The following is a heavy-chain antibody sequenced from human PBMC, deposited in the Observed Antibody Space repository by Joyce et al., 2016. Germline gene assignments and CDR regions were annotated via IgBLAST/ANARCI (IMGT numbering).Heavy chain of an antibody. CDR3: ARHRGGGNFVPFDY. CDR1: GYTFVNYW. Sequence: EDHLVQSGAEMKKPGESLRISCMVSGYTFVNYWISWVRQMPGKGLEWMWSVDPNDSGTDYSPSFQGHGTISADNSISTAYLQWSSLKASDTAIYYCARHRGGGNFVPFDYWGQGTLVTVSS. D-gene: IGHD4-23*01. CDR2: VDPNDSGT. J-gene: IGHJ4*02. V-gene: IGHV5-10-1*03.